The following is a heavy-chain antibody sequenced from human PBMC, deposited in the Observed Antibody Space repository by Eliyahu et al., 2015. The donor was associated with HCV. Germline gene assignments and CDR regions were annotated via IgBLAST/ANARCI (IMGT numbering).Heavy chain of an antibody. D-gene: IGHD3-10*01. V-gene: IGHV2-26*01. CDR3: ARTHYRSDAFDI. CDR2: IFSNDEK. J-gene: IGHJ3*02. Sequence: QVTLKESGPVLVKPTETLTLTCTVSGFSLSNARMGVSWIRQPPGKALEWLAHIFSNDEKSHSTSLKSRLTISKDTSKSQVVLTMTNMDPVDTATYYCARTHYRSDAFDIWGQGTMVTVSS. CDR1: GFSLSNARMG.